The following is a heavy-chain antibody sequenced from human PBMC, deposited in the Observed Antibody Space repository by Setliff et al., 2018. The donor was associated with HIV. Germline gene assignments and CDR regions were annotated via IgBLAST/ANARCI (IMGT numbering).Heavy chain of an antibody. CDR1: GYSFSTSD. J-gene: IGHJ5*02. D-gene: IGHD4-4*01. Sequence: GASVKVSCKASGYSFSTSDINWVRQASGQGLEWMGWMNPKSGNTGYAQKFQGRVTMTRNSSTSTAYMELSTLRSDDTAVYYCARARVSRTKVQTTWLDPWGQGTLVTVSS. CDR2: MNPKSGNT. V-gene: IGHV1-8*01. CDR3: ARARVSRTKVQTTWLDP.